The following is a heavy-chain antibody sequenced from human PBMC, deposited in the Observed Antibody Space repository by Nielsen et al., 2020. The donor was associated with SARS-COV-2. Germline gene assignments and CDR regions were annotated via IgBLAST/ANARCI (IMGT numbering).Heavy chain of an antibody. CDR3: ARGSKGMDV. CDR2: IKSKPSGGTI. V-gene: IGHV3-15*01. CDR1: GFTFSEAW. Sequence: GGSLRLSCAASGFTFSEAWMSWVRQAPGKGLEWVARIKSKPSGGTIDYAAPVQGRFTISRDDSENTLYLQMNSLQTEDTAVYYCARGSKGMDVWGQGTTVTVSS. J-gene: IGHJ6*02.